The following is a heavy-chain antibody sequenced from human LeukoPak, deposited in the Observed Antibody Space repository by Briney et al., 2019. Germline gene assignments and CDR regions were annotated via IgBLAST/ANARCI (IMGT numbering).Heavy chain of an antibody. CDR2: ISSSRSTI. CDR1: GFTFSSYS. CDR3: ARVSTIAAAGIDY. D-gene: IGHD6-13*01. J-gene: IGHJ4*02. V-gene: IGHV3-48*01. Sequence: PGGSLRLSCAASGFTFSSYSMTWVRQAPGKGLEWVSYISSSRSTIYYADSVKGRFTISRDNAKNSLYLQMNSLRAEDTAVYYCARVSTIAAAGIDYWGQGTLVTVSS.